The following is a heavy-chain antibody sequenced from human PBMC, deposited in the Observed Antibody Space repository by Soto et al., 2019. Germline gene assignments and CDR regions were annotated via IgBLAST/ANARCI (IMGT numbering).Heavy chain of an antibody. Sequence: LSITCTVSGVSISSGAHYWSWVSQHPGKGLEWIGYIYHSGSTYYNPSLKSRVTISVDTSKNQFSLKLSSVTAADTAVYYCARDVRPAHTNWFDPWGQGTLVTVS. CDR3: ARDVRPAHTNWFDP. J-gene: IGHJ5*02. D-gene: IGHD2-8*01. V-gene: IGHV4-31*03. CDR2: IYHSGST. CDR1: GVSISSGAHY.